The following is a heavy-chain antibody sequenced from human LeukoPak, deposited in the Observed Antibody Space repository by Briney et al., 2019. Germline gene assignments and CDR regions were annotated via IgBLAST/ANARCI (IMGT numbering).Heavy chain of an antibody. CDR1: GYTFTAYH. J-gene: IGHJ6*02. V-gene: IGHV1-2*02. Sequence: ASVSVSYTPSGYTFTAYHMHWVRQAPGQGREWMGWINPYTGATDIAQKFQGRVAMTRDTSISAAYMELSRLRSDDTAVYFCTRDHCSYINCYEDYYYGMDVWGQGTTVTVSS. D-gene: IGHD2-15*01. CDR3: TRDHCSYINCYEDYYYGMDV. CDR2: INPYTGAT.